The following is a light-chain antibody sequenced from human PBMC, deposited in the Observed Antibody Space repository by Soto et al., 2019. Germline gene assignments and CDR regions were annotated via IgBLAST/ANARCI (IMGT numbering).Light chain of an antibody. CDR3: HQYAGSPLT. CDR2: DAS. Sequence: EIVLTPSPGTLSLSPGESATLSCRASQSVGRNYLAWFQHKPDQAPRLLIYDASNRATGVPDRFSGSGSGTDFTLSVTRLEPEDFAVYYCHQYAGSPLTFGGGTTVEIK. J-gene: IGKJ4*01. V-gene: IGKV3-20*01. CDR1: QSVGRNY.